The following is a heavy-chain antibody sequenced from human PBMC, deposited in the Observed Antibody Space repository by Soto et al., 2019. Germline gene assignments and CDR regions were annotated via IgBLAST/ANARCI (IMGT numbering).Heavy chain of an antibody. CDR1: GFTFSSYA. D-gene: IGHD6-19*01. Sequence: GGSLRLSCAASGFTFSSYAMHWVRKAPGKGLEWVAVISYDGSNKYYADSVKGRFTISRDNSKNTLYLQMNSLRAEDTAVYYCARAITSIAVAGTYYYYGMDVWGQGTTVTVSS. CDR3: ARAITSIAVAGTYYYYGMDV. J-gene: IGHJ6*02. CDR2: ISYDGSNK. V-gene: IGHV3-30-3*01.